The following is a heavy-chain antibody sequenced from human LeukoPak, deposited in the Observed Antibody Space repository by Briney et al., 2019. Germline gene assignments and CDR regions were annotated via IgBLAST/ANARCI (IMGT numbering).Heavy chain of an antibody. V-gene: IGHV3-30*18. D-gene: IGHD5-18*01. CDR3: AKDQEEGYSYGCYFDY. Sequence: GGSLRLSCAASGFTFSSYSMNWVRQAPGKGLEWVAAISYDGSNKYYADSVKGRFTISRDNSKNTLYLQMNSLRAEDTAVYYCAKDQEEGYSYGCYFDYWGQGTLVTVSS. CDR1: GFTFSSYS. CDR2: ISYDGSNK. J-gene: IGHJ4*02.